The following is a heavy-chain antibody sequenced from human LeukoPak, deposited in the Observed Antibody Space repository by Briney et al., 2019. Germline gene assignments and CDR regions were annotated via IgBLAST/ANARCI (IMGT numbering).Heavy chain of an antibody. V-gene: IGHV4-34*01. CDR1: GFTFSNHG. Sequence: GSLRLSCAASGFTFSNHGINWVRQPPGKGLEWIGEINHSGSTNYNPSLKSRVTISVDTSKNQFSLKLSSVTAADTAVYYCARDRVEYDLWGRYYYYYYMDVWGKGTTVTVSS. D-gene: IGHD3-3*01. CDR3: ARDRVEYDLWGRYYYYYYMDV. CDR2: INHSGST. J-gene: IGHJ6*03.